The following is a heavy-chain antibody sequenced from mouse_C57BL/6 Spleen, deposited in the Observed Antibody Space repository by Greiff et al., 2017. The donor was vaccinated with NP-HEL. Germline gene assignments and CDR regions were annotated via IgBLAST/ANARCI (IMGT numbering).Heavy chain of an antibody. CDR1: GYTFNSYW. Sequence: QVQLQQPGAELVKPGASVKMSCKASGYTFNSYWITWVKQRPGQGLEWIGDIYPGSGSTNYTEKFKSKATLTVDTSSSTAYMQLSSLTSEDSAVDYCARRGYYVGYWGQGTTLTVSS. J-gene: IGHJ2*01. V-gene: IGHV1-55*01. CDR2: IYPGSGST. CDR3: ARRGYYVGY.